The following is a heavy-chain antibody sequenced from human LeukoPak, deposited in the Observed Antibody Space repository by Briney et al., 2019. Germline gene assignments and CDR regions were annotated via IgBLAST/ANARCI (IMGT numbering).Heavy chain of an antibody. CDR2: IIPIFGTA. CDR3: ARALFSGSSWLCYYYGMDV. D-gene: IGHD6-13*01. Sequence: ASVKVSCKASGGTFSSYAISWVRQAPGQGLEWMGGIIPIFGTANYAQKFQGGVTITADESTSTAYMELSSLRSEDTAVYYCARALFSGSSWLCYYYGMDVWGQGTTVTVSS. J-gene: IGHJ6*02. CDR1: GGTFSSYA. V-gene: IGHV1-69*13.